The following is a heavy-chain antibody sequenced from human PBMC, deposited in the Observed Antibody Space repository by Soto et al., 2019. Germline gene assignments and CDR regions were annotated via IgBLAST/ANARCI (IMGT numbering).Heavy chain of an antibody. V-gene: IGHV1-69*01. D-gene: IGHD3-3*01. CDR1: GGTFSSYA. CDR2: LIPVFVTI. J-gene: IGHJ4*02. CDR3: AAKSGFPYYFDH. Sequence: QVQLFQSGAQLKKPGSTVKVSCKTSGGTFSSYAINWVRQVPGQGLEWMGGLIPVFVTINYAKKFQDRVKITADESTSTVYMELNSLRSEDNAVYFCAAKSGFPYYFDHWVQGTQVTVSS.